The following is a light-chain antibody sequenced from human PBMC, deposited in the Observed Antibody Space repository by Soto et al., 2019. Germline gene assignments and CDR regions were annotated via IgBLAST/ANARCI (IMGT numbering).Light chain of an antibody. CDR2: DVS. CDR1: ISDIGSSNY. CDR3: SSYTSSKSYV. V-gene: IGLV2-14*03. Sequence: QSALTQPASVSGSPGQSIAISCTGTISDIGSSNYVSWYQHHPGKAPKLMIYDVSDRPSGISNRFSGSKSDNTASLTISGLRAEDEADYYCSSYTSSKSYVFGTRTKLTVL. J-gene: IGLJ1*01.